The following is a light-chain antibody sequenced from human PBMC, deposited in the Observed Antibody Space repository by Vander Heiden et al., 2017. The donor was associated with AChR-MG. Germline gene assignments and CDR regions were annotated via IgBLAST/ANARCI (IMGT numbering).Light chain of an antibody. V-gene: IGLV1-44*01. CDR3: ATWDDGLNGQV. CDR2: RNS. Sequence: QSVLTQPPSASGTPGQRVTISCSGSSSNIGSTTVSWYQQLPGTAPKLLIYRNSQRPSGVPDRFSGSKSGTSASLAISGLQSEDETYYYCATWDDGLNGQVFGGGTKLTVL. J-gene: IGLJ2*01. CDR1: SSNIGSTT.